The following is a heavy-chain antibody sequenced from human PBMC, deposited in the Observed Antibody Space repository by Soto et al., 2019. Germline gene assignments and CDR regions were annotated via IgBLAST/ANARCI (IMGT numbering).Heavy chain of an antibody. Sequence: SESLSLPCGVSGCSISQYYWSWIRQPAGKGLEWIGRIYSGGSTNYNPSLESRVTMSVDTSKNKFSLKLSSVTAADTAVYYCARGPGGFGDFSLDYWGQGTLVTVSS. CDR2: IYSGGST. D-gene: IGHD3-10*01. CDR3: ARGPGGFGDFSLDY. CDR1: GCSISQYY. V-gene: IGHV4-4*07. J-gene: IGHJ4*02.